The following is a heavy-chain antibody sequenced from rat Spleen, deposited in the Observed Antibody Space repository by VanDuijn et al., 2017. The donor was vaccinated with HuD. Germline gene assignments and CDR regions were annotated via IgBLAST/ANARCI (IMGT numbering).Heavy chain of an antibody. V-gene: IGHV2-63*01. J-gene: IGHJ2*01. Sequence: QVQLKESGPGLVQPSQTLSLTCTVSGFSLTRYGVSWVRQPPGKGLEWMGRMRYNGDTSYNSALKSRLSISRDTSKNQVFLKMNSLQTDDTGTYYCTIHPRYWGQGVMVTVSS. CDR3: TIHPRY. CDR2: MRYNGDT. CDR1: GFSLTRYG. D-gene: IGHD3-1*01.